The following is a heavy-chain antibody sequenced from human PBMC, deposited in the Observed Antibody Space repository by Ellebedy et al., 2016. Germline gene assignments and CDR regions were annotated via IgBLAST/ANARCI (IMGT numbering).Heavy chain of an antibody. CDR3: ARVTAARRFYYYYGMDV. Sequence: SETLSLTCTVSGGSISSYYWSWIRQPPGKGLEWIGYIYYSGSTNYNPSLKSRVTISVDTSKNQFSLKLSSVTAADTAVYYCARVTAARRFYYYYGMDVWGQGTTVTVSS. D-gene: IGHD6-6*01. CDR1: GGSISSYY. J-gene: IGHJ6*02. V-gene: IGHV4-59*12. CDR2: IYYSGST.